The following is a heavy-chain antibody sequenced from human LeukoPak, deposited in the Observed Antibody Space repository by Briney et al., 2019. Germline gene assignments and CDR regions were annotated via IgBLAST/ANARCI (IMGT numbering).Heavy chain of an antibody. V-gene: IGHV3-48*03. CDR3: AKDLLYDSSGYYSSPYDAFDI. D-gene: IGHD3-22*01. CDR2: SNSSGSTI. Sequence: AGTLTLSCTASGFTFSSYEMNWGRQAPGPGLGRVSYSNSSGSTIYYADPVQGRFTISRDNSKNTLYLQMNSLRAEDTAVYYCAKDLLYDSSGYYSSPYDAFDIWGQGTMVTVSS. J-gene: IGHJ3*02. CDR1: GFTFSSYE.